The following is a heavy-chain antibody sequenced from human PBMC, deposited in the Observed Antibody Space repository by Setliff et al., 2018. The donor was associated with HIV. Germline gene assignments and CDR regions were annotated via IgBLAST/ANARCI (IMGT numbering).Heavy chain of an antibody. CDR3: ARERVGALDY. Sequence: PVGSLRLSCAVSGFTFSNFPMNWVRQAPGKGLEWVSTISSDAVTRTIYYADSVKGRFTISRDNAKNSLYLQMNSLRAEDTAVYYCARERVGALDYWGQGALVTVSS. J-gene: IGHJ4*02. V-gene: IGHV3-48*01. D-gene: IGHD3-16*01. CDR2: ISSDAVTRTI. CDR1: GFTFSNFP.